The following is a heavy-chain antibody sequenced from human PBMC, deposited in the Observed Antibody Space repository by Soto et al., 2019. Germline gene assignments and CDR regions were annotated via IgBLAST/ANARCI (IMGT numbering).Heavy chain of an antibody. CDR1: GFTFSSYW. Sequence: TGGSLRLSCAASGFTFSSYWMSWVRQAPGKGLEWVANIKQDGSEKYYVDSVKGRFTISRDNAKNSLYLQMNSLRAEDTAVYYCARDRSNYDFWSGRMYYYYGMDVWGQGTTVTVSS. V-gene: IGHV3-7*05. D-gene: IGHD3-3*01. CDR3: ARDRSNYDFWSGRMYYYYGMDV. J-gene: IGHJ6*02. CDR2: IKQDGSEK.